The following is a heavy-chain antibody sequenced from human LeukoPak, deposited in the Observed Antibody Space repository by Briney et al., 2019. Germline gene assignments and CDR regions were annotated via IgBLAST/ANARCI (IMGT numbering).Heavy chain of an antibody. V-gene: IGHV1-8*01. D-gene: IGHD3-22*01. CDR3: AREFRDGGSLLYYDSSDDAFDI. CDR2: MNPNSGNT. CDR1: GYTFTSYD. Sequence: ASVKVSCKASGYTFTSYDINWVRQATGQGLEWMGWMNPNSGNTGYAQKLQGRVTMTRNTSISTAYMELSRLRSEDTAVYYCAREFRDGGSLLYYDSSDDAFDIWGQGTMVTVSS. J-gene: IGHJ3*02.